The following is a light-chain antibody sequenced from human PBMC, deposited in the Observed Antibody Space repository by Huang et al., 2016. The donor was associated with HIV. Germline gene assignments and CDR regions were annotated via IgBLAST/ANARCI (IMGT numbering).Light chain of an antibody. CDR1: QNVSSD. Sequence: VMTQSPVTLSVSPGERATLSCRASQNVSSDLAWYQQRPGHPPRLLMYGASTRATGRPARCSGSGSGTEFTLTISSLQSEDFAVYYCQQYNKWPLFTFGPGTKVDIK. CDR2: GAS. J-gene: IGKJ3*01. V-gene: IGKV3-15*01. CDR3: QQYNKWPLFT.